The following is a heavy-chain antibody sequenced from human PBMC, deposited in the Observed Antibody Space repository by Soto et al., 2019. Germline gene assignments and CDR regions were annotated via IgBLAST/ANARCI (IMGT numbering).Heavy chain of an antibody. J-gene: IGHJ6*02. V-gene: IGHV1-58*01. CDR2: IVVGSGNT. D-gene: IGHD3-22*01. Sequence: SVKVSCKASGFTFTSSAVQWVRPARGQRLERIGWIVVGSGNTNYAQKFQERVTITRDMSTSTAYMELSSLRSEDTAVYYCASDGYYDSSGYYPYYYYYGLDVWGQGTTVTISS. CDR3: ASDGYYDSSGYYPYYYYYGLDV. CDR1: GFTFTSSA.